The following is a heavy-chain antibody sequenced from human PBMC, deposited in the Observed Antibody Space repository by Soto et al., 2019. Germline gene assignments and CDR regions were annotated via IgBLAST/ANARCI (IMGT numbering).Heavy chain of an antibody. D-gene: IGHD4-4*01. Sequence: GWSLRLSCAASGFTFSTYPMSWVRQAPGKGLEWVSGISGSGISTYYTDSVKGRFTISRDNSKNTVFLQMNSLRDEDTAVYYCVKPPVITASYSYYDIDVWAQGT. V-gene: IGHV3-23*01. CDR2: ISGSGIST. CDR1: GFTFSTYP. CDR3: VKPPVITASYSYYDIDV. J-gene: IGHJ6*02.